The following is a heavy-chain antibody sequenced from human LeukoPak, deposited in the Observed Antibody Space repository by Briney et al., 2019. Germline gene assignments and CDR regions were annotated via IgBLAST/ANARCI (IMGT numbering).Heavy chain of an antibody. CDR3: ARGVEQLAANTLAY. D-gene: IGHD1/OR15-1a*01. CDR2: LYSDGNT. V-gene: IGHV3-53*01. CDR1: GLTVITND. J-gene: IGHJ4*02. Sequence: GGSLRLSCAASGLTVITNDMTWVRQAPGKGLEWVSVLYSDGNTKYADSVQGRFTISRNNSKNTRYLEMNSLSPDDTAVYYCARGVEQLAANTLAYWGQGTLVTVSS.